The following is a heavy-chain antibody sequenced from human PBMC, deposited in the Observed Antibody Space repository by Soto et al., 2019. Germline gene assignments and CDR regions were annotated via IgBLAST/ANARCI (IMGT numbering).Heavy chain of an antibody. D-gene: IGHD3-10*01. Sequence: GGSLRLSCAASGFTFSSYDMHWVRQATGKGLEWVSAIGTAGDTYYPGSVKGRFTISRENAKNSLYLQMNSLRAGDTAVYYCARDRADYYGSGSYLDYWGQGTLVTVSS. CDR2: IGTAGDT. V-gene: IGHV3-13*01. CDR3: ARDRADYYGSGSYLDY. J-gene: IGHJ4*02. CDR1: GFTFSSYD.